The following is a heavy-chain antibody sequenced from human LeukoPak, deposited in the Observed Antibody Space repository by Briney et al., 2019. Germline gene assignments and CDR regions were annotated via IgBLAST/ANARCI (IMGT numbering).Heavy chain of an antibody. CDR1: GFTFSTFC. CDR2: IRQDGNEK. V-gene: IGHV3-7*01. CDR3: ARDVGSGSYPLGFDP. D-gene: IGHD3-10*01. Sequence: QTGGSLRLSCAASGFTFSTFCLTWVRQAPGKGLEWVANIRQDGNEKYYVDSVKGRFTISRDNAENSLSLQMNSLRAEDTAVYYCARDVGSGSYPLGFDPWGQGTLVTVSS. J-gene: IGHJ5*02.